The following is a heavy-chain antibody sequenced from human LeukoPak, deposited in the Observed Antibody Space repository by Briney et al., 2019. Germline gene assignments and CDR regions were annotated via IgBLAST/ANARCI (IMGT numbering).Heavy chain of an antibody. J-gene: IGHJ3*02. V-gene: IGHV4-38-2*02. D-gene: IGHD6-13*01. CDR1: NYSISSGYY. CDR3: AGTYSLYDAFDI. Sequence: SETLSLTCSVSNYSISSGYYWGWIRQPPGKGLEWIGNIYHSGNTYYNPSLKSRVSMSVDTSENQFSLKLSSVTAADTAVYYCAGTYSLYDAFDIWGQGTMVTVSS. CDR2: IYHSGNT.